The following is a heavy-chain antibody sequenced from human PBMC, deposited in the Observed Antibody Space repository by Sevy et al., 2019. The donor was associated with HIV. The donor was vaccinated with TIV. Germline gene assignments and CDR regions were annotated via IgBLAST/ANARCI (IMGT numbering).Heavy chain of an antibody. J-gene: IGHJ4*02. V-gene: IGHV3-23*01. CDR3: AKGPNRPTGGGY. CDR2: ISGSGGST. D-gene: IGHD3-10*01. Sequence: GGSLRLSCAASGFTFSSYAMSWVRQAPGKGLEWVTAISGSGGSTYYADSVKGRFTISRDNSKNTLYLQMNSLRAEDTAVYYCAKGPNRPTGGGYWGQGTLVTVSS. CDR1: GFTFSSYA.